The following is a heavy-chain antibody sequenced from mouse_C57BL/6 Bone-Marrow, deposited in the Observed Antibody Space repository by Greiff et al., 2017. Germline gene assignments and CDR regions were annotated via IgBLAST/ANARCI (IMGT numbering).Heavy chain of an antibody. J-gene: IGHJ1*03. CDR1: GFTFSSYA. CDR2: ISDGGSYT. D-gene: IGHD2-1*01. V-gene: IGHV5-4*01. Sequence: EVKLMESGGGLVKPGGSLKLSCAASGFTFSSYAMSWVRQTPEKRLEWVATISDGGSYTYYPDNVKGRFTISRDNAKNNLYLQMSNLTSEDTAMYYCARDMVVRHWYCDVWGTGTTVTVSS. CDR3: ARDMVVRHWYCDV.